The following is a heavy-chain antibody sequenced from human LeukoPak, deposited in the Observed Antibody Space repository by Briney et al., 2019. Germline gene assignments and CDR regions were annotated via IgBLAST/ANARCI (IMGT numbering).Heavy chain of an antibody. J-gene: IGHJ4*02. D-gene: IGHD3-3*01. Sequence: SQTLSLTCAIPGDSVSSNSAAWNWIRQSPSRGLEWLGRTYYRSKWYNDYAVSVKSRITINPDTSKNQFSLQLNSVTPEDTAVYYCARAKRSGYREFGGFDYWGQGTLVTVSS. CDR2: TYYRSKWYN. CDR3: ARAKRSGYREFGGFDY. V-gene: IGHV6-1*01. CDR1: GDSVSSNSAA.